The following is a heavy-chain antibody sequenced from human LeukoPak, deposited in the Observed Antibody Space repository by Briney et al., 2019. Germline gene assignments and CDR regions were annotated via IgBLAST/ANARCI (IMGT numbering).Heavy chain of an antibody. V-gene: IGHV3-21*01. D-gene: IGHD6-19*01. J-gene: IGHJ4*02. CDR2: ISSSSSYI. Sequence: GGSLRLSCAASGFTFSSYSMNWVRQAPGKGLECVSSISSSSSYIYYADSVKGRFTISRDNAKNSLYLQMNSLRAEDTAVYYCARDPTSGYSGGWYHYWGQGTLVTVSS. CDR3: ARDPTSGYSGGWYHY. CDR1: GFTFSSYS.